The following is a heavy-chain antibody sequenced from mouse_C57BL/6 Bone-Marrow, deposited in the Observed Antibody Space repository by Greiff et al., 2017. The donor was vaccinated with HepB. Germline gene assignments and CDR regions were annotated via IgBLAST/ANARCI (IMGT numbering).Heavy chain of an antibody. D-gene: IGHD1-1*01. Sequence: DVKLVESGGGLVKPGGSLKLSCAASGFTFSDYGMHWVRQAPEKGLEWVAYISSGSSTIYYADTVKGRFTISRDNAKNTLFLQMTSLRSEDTAMYYCARPTVVATDWYFDVWGTGTTVTVSS. J-gene: IGHJ1*03. CDR1: GFTFSDYG. V-gene: IGHV5-17*01. CDR3: ARPTVVATDWYFDV. CDR2: ISSGSSTI.